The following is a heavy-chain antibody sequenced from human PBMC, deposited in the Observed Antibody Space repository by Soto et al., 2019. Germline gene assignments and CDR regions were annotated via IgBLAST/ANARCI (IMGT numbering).Heavy chain of an antibody. D-gene: IGHD2-2*01. Sequence: SETLSLTCAVYGGSFSGYYWNWIRQPPGKGLEWFGEIDNTGTTYYNPSLKSRITISVDTSKNQFSLKLSSVTAADTAVYYCARVPTPWGQGTLVTVSS. CDR2: IDNTGTT. V-gene: IGHV4-34*01. CDR3: ARVPTP. J-gene: IGHJ5*02. CDR1: GGSFSGYY.